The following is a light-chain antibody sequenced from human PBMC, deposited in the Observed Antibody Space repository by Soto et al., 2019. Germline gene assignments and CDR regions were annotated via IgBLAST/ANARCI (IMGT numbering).Light chain of an antibody. Sequence: QSALTQPASVSGSPGQSITISCTGTSSDIGGSDLVSWYQQHPGKAPKLVIYEVSNRPSEVSYRFSGSKSGNTASLTISGLQAEDEADYYYTSFESSRTRVFGTGTKLTVL. CDR3: TSFESSRTRV. V-gene: IGLV2-14*01. CDR2: EVS. J-gene: IGLJ1*01. CDR1: SSDIGGSDL.